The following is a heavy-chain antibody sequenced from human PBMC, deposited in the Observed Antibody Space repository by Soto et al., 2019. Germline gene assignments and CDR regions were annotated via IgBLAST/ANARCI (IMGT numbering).Heavy chain of an antibody. CDR3: AMNTMIVVVPMGPSDEYYYYGMDV. CDR2: INAGNGNT. D-gene: IGHD3-22*01. J-gene: IGHJ6*02. Sequence: GASVKVSCKASGYTFTSYAMHWVRQAPGQRLEWMGWINAGNGNTKYPQKFQGRVTITRDTSASTAYMELSSLRSEDTAVYYCAMNTMIVVVPMGPSDEYYYYGMDVWGQGTTVTVSS. V-gene: IGHV1-3*01. CDR1: GYTFTSYA.